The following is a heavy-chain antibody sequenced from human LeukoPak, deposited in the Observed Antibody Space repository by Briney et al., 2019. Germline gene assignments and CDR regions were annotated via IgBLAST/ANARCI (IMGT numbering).Heavy chain of an antibody. CDR1: GFTLSSYA. Sequence: PGGSLRLSCAASGFTLSSYAMNWVRQAPGKGLEWVSAISGSGGSTDYADSVKGRFTISRDSSKNTLYLQMNSLRAEDTAVYYCAKIEKTFDYWGQGTLVTVSS. V-gene: IGHV3-23*01. CDR2: ISGSGGST. CDR3: AKIEKTFDY. J-gene: IGHJ4*02.